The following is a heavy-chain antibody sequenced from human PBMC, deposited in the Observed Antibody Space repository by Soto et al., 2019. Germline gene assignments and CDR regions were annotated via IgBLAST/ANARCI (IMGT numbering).Heavy chain of an antibody. CDR3: ARAPSEMYSSSWYLWFDP. J-gene: IGHJ5*02. CDR2: ISSSSSYI. CDR1: GFTFSSYS. D-gene: IGHD6-13*01. Sequence: EVQLAESGGGLVKPGGSLRLSCAASGFTFSSYSMNWVRQAPGKGLEWVSSISSSSSYIYYADSVKGRFTISRDNAKNSLYLQMNSLRAEDTAVYYCARAPSEMYSSSWYLWFDPWGQGTLVTVSS. V-gene: IGHV3-21*01.